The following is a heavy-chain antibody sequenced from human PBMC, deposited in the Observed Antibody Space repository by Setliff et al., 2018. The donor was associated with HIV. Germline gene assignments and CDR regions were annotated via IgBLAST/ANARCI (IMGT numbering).Heavy chain of an antibody. CDR2: IYYSGST. Sequence: SETLSLTCAVYGDSFSGYYWSWIRQTPGKGLEWIGYIYYSGSTNYNPSLKSRVTISVDTSKNQFSLKLSSVTAADTAMYYCARQIETYYYASSGFYYHGMDIWGQGTTVTVSS. D-gene: IGHD3-22*01. CDR3: ARQIETYYYASSGFYYHGMDI. J-gene: IGHJ6*02. CDR1: GDSFSGYY. V-gene: IGHV4-59*08.